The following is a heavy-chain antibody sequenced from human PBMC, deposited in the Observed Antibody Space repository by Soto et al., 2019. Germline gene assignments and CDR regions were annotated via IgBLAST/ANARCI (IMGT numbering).Heavy chain of an antibody. D-gene: IGHD3-3*01. J-gene: IGHJ6*02. CDR3: ARLPGYDFWSGYSSSGIDV. V-gene: IGHV4-39*01. CDR1: GGSISSSSYY. Sequence: SETLSLTCTVSGGSISSSSYYWGWIRQPPGKGLEWIGSIYYSGSTYYNPSLKSRVTISVDTSKNQFSLKLSSVTAADTAVYYCARLPGYDFWSGYSSSGIDVWAQRTTVPVSS. CDR2: IYYSGST.